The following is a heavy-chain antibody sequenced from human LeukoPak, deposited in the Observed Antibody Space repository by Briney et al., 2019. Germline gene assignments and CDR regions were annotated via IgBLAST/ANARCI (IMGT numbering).Heavy chain of an antibody. CDR2: IYHNGGA. CDR3: ARDPRWLTPDCTSTSCYENYFDP. V-gene: IGHV4-38-2*02. CDR1: GYSINNGYQ. D-gene: IGHD2-2*01. J-gene: IGHJ5*02. Sequence: PSETLSLTCAVSGYSINNGYQWAWIRQSPGGGLEWIGGIYHNGGAHYTPSLRSRVVISVDTSNNQFSLRLSSVTVADTAVYYCARDPRWLTPDCTSTSCYENYFDPWGRGTLVTVSS.